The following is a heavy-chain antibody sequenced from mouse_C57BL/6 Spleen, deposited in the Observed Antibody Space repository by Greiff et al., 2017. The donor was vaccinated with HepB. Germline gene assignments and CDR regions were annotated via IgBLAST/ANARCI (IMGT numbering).Heavy chain of an antibody. CDR2: IDPSDSYT. Sequence: QVQLQQPGAELVRPGTSVKLSCKASGYTFTSYWMHWVKQRPGQGLEWIGVIDPSDSYTNYNQKFKGKATLTVDTSSSTAYMQLSSLTSEDSAVYYCARIYSNYLYYFDYWGQGTTLTVSS. V-gene: IGHV1-59*01. CDR3: ARIYSNYLYYFDY. CDR1: GYTFTSYW. J-gene: IGHJ2*01. D-gene: IGHD2-5*01.